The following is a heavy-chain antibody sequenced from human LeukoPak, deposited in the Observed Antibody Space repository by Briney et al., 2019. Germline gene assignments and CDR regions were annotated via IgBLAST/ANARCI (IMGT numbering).Heavy chain of an antibody. V-gene: IGHV3-23*01. CDR3: AKDRGYTGYDSGGIDF. CDR1: GFSFRSYA. Sequence: GGSLRLSCAASGFSFRSYAMNWVRQSPGKWLEWVSSISYGDGTAFYAGSVKGRFTVSRDNSRSTLYLQMVSLRAEDTAVYYCAKDRGYTGYDSGGIDFWGQGTLVTVSS. D-gene: IGHD5-12*01. J-gene: IGHJ4*02. CDR2: ISYGDGTA.